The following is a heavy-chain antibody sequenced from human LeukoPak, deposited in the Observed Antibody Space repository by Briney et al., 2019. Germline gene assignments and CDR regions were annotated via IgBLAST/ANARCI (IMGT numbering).Heavy chain of an antibody. V-gene: IGHV4-59*01. D-gene: IGHD1-26*01. CDR3: ARDGSGSYSGYDAFDI. CDR2: IYYSGST. Sequence: SETLSLTCTVSGGSISSYYWSWIRQPPGKGLEWIGYIYYSGSTNYNPSLKSRVTISVDTSKNPFSLKLSSVTAADTAVYYCARDGSGSYSGYDAFDIWGQGTMVTVSS. J-gene: IGHJ3*02. CDR1: GGSISSYY.